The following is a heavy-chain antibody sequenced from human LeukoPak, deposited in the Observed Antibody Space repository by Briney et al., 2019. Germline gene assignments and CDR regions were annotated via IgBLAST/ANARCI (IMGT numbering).Heavy chain of an antibody. CDR1: GGSISSYY. J-gene: IGHJ4*02. CDR3: ARYLGYCSGGSCPFDY. D-gene: IGHD2-15*01. Sequence: SETLSLTCTVSGGSISSYYWSWIRQPPGKGLEWIGYIYYSGSTNYNPSLKSRVTISVDTSKNQFSLRLSSVTAADTAVYYCARYLGYCSGGSCPFDYWGQGTLVTVSS. CDR2: IYYSGST. V-gene: IGHV4-59*08.